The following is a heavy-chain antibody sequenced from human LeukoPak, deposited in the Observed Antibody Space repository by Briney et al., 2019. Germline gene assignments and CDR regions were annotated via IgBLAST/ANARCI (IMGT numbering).Heavy chain of an antibody. Sequence: NASETLSLTCAVYGGSFSGYYWSWIRQPPGKGLEWIGEINHSGSTNYNPSLKSRVTISVDTSKNQFSLKLSSVTAADTAVYFCARPLTTGGYYYFDYWGQGTLVTVSS. CDR1: GGSFSGYY. D-gene: IGHD1-1*01. V-gene: IGHV4-34*01. CDR3: ARPLTTGGYYYFDY. J-gene: IGHJ4*02. CDR2: INHSGST.